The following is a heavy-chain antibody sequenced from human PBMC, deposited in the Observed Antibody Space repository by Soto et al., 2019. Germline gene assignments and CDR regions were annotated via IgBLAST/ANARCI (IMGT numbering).Heavy chain of an antibody. Sequence: GASVKVSFKASGGTFSSYSISWGRQAPGQGLECMGGIIPIFGTANYAQKFQGRVTITADESTSTAYMELSSLRSEDTAVYYCAREGPSVVPVRYNWFDPWGQGTLVTVSS. CDR1: GGTFSSYS. J-gene: IGHJ5*02. D-gene: IGHD2-2*01. V-gene: IGHV1-69*13. CDR3: AREGPSVVPVRYNWFDP. CDR2: IIPIFGTA.